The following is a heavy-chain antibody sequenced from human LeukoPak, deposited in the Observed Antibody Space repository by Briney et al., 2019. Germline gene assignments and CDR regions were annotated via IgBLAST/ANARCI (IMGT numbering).Heavy chain of an antibody. D-gene: IGHD1-1*01. V-gene: IGHV1-24*01. CDR2: FDPEDGET. Sequence: ASVKVSCKVSGYTLTELSMHWVRQAPGKGLEWMGGFDPEDGETIYARKFQGRVTMTEDTSTDTAYMELSSLRSEDTAVYYCATDRFRNWNDRPYFDYWGQGTLVTVSS. J-gene: IGHJ4*02. CDR3: ATDRFRNWNDRPYFDY. CDR1: GYTLTELS.